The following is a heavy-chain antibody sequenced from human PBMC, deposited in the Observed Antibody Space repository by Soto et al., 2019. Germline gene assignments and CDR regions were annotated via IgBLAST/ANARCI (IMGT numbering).Heavy chain of an antibody. D-gene: IGHD3-22*01. CDR2: SRDKPQGYST. J-gene: IGHJ4*02. CDR3: VRATYFSDSSGYTRCLDY. CDR1: GFTVSDHY. V-gene: IGHV3-72*01. Sequence: LRLSCAGSGFTVSDHYIDWVRQAPGKGLEWVGRSRDKPQGYSTAYAASVKGRFTTSRDESKNSAYLQMNSLKTEDTAVYYCVRATYFSDSSGYTRCLDYWGQGTLVTVS.